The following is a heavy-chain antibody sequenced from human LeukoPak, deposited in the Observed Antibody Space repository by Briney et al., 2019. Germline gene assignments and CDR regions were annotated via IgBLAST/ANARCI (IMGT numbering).Heavy chain of an antibody. V-gene: IGHV1-18*01. Sequence: GASVKVSCKASGYTFTSYGISWVRQAPGQGLEWMVWISAYNGNTNYAQKLQGRVTMTTDTSTSTAYMELRSLRSDDTAVYYCARGGIVGAAFEYYYGMDVWGQGTTVTVSS. J-gene: IGHJ6*02. CDR3: ARGGIVGAAFEYYYGMDV. D-gene: IGHD1-26*01. CDR2: ISAYNGNT. CDR1: GYTFTSYG.